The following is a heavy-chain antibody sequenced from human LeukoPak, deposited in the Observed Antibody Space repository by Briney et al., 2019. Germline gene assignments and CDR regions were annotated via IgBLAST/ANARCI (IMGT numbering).Heavy chain of an antibody. Sequence: GGSLRLSCAASGFTFNSYDMHWVRQATGKGLEWVSAIGTAGDTYYPGSVKGRFTISRENAKNSLYLQMNSLRAGDTAVYYCARGENYGGNWVFDYWGQGTLVTVSS. CDR3: ARGENYGGNWVFDY. J-gene: IGHJ4*02. D-gene: IGHD4-23*01. CDR1: GFTFNSYD. V-gene: IGHV3-13*01. CDR2: IGTAGDT.